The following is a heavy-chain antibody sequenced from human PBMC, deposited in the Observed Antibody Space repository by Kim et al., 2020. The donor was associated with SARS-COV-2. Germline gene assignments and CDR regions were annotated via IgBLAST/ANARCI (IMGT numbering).Heavy chain of an antibody. V-gene: IGHV4-59*01. CDR2: IYYSGST. Sequence: SETLSLTCTVSGGSISSYYWSWIRQPPGKGLEWIGYIYYSGSTNYNPSLKSRVTISVDTSKNQFSLKLSSVTAADTAVYYCASGGYDLSDLLRFDYWGQGTLVTVSS. CDR1: GGSISSYY. J-gene: IGHJ4*02. D-gene: IGHD5-12*01. CDR3: ASGGYDLSDLLRFDY.